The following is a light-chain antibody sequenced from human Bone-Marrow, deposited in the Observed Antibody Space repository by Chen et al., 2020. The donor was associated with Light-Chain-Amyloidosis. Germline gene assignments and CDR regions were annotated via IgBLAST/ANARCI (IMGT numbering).Light chain of an antibody. Sequence: EVVLTQSPATLSLCAGERSTLSCRASQSVATFLAWYQHKPGQAPRLLIYDASSRATGIPDRFSGSGSGTDFTLTISSLEPEDFAVYYCQQRSNWPLLTFGPGTKVDIK. V-gene: IGKV3-11*01. CDR1: QSVATF. CDR3: QQRSNWPLLT. J-gene: IGKJ3*01. CDR2: DAS.